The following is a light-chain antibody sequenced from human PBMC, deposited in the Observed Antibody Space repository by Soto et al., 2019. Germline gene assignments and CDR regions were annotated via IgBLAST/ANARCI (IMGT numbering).Light chain of an antibody. CDR1: QGVSSN. J-gene: IGKJ4*01. CDR3: QQYNNWPPLT. Sequence: EIVMTQSPATLSMSPGERATLSCRASQGVSSNLAWYQQKPGQAPRLLIYGASTRATRIPARFSGSGSGTEFTLTISSLQSEDFAVYYCQQYNNWPPLTFGGGTKVDIK. CDR2: GAS. V-gene: IGKV3-15*01.